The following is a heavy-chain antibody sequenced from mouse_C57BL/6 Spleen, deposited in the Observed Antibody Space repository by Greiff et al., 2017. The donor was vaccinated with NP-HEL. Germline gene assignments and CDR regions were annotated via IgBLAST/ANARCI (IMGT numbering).Heavy chain of an antibody. J-gene: IGHJ1*03. V-gene: IGHV1-80*01. CDR1: GYAFSSYW. D-gene: IGHD2-3*01. CDR2: IYPGDGDT. CDR3: ARPDGYYWYFDV. Sequence: QVQLKQSGAELVKPGASVKISCKASGYAFSSYWMNWVKQRPGKGLEWIGQIYPGDGDTNYNGKFKGKATLTADKSSSTAYMQLSILTSEDSAVYFCARPDGYYWYFDVWGTGSTVTVSS.